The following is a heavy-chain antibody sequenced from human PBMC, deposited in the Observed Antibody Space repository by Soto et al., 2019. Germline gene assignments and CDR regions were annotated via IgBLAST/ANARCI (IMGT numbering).Heavy chain of an antibody. D-gene: IGHD1-1*01. V-gene: IGHV4-59*08. J-gene: IGHJ4*02. CDR2: IYYSGST. CDR3: ARRYGYSFDY. CDR1: GGSISSYY. Sequence: QVQLQESGPGLVKPSETLSLTCTVSGGSISSYYWSWIRQPPGKGLEWIGYIYYSGSTNYNPSLXSXSXIXXDTSKNQFSLKLSSVTAADTAVYYCARRYGYSFDYWGQGTLVTVSS.